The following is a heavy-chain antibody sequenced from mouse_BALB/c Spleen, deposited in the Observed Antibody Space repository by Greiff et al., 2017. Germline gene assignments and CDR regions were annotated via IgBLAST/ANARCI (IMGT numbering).Heavy chain of an antibody. Sequence: QVQLQQSGAELAKPGASVKMSCKASGYTFTSYWMHWVKQRPGQGLEWIGYINPSTGYTEYNQKFKDKATLTADKSSSTAYMQLSSLTSEDSAVYYCARWGVTWYFDVWGAGTTVTVSS. CDR2: INPSTGYT. D-gene: IGHD2-3*01. V-gene: IGHV1-7*01. J-gene: IGHJ1*01. CDR3: ARWGVTWYFDV. CDR1: GYTFTSYW.